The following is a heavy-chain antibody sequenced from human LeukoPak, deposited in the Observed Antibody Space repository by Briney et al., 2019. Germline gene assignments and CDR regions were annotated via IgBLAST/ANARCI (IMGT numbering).Heavy chain of an antibody. D-gene: IGHD6-13*01. Sequence: SGGSLSLSCAASGFSFSTYWMRGVRQAPGKGLEWVANIKQDESEKYYVDSVKGRFTISRDNTKNSLYLQMNSLRVEDTAVYYCASGRQLGRWGQGTLVTVSS. CDR3: ASGRQLGR. V-gene: IGHV3-7*03. CDR2: IKQDESEK. J-gene: IGHJ4*02. CDR1: GFSFSTYW.